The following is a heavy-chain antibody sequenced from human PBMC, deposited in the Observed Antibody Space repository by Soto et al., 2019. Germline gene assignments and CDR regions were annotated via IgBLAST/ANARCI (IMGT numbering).Heavy chain of an antibody. J-gene: IGHJ4*02. Sequence: PGGSLRLSCAASGFTFSTYSMNWVRQAPGKGLEWVSSISSSSNFIYYAGSVKGRFTVSRDTATNSLYLQMNSLRAEDTAVYYCVREVIAYCDGDCYTPKYFHYWGRGTLVTVSS. D-gene: IGHD2-21*02. CDR3: VREVIAYCDGDCYTPKYFHY. CDR1: GFTFSTYS. CDR2: ISSSSNFI. V-gene: IGHV3-21*01.